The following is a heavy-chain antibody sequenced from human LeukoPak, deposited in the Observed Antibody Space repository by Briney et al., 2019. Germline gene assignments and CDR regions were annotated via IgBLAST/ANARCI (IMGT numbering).Heavy chain of an antibody. Sequence: SGTLSLTCAVYGGSFSGFHWSWIRQPPGKGLEWIGEINHSGSTNYNPSLKSRVTISVDTSKNQFSLKLSSVTAADTAVYFCARDGYNFGRDYWGQGTLVTVSS. CDR2: INHSGST. J-gene: IGHJ4*02. V-gene: IGHV4-34*01. D-gene: IGHD5-24*01. CDR3: ARDGYNFGRDY. CDR1: GGSFSGFH.